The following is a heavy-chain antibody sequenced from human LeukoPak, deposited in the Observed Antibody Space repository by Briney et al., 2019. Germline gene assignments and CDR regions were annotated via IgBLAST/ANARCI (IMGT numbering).Heavy chain of an antibody. V-gene: IGHV3-66*01. Sequence: GGSLRLSCAASGFTFSSYSMSWVRQAPGKGLEWVSVIYSGGSTYYADSVKGRFTISRDNSKNTLYLQMNSLRAEDTAVYYCARDAPGYYGSSGYYSDYWGQGTLVTVSS. CDR2: IYSGGST. CDR1: GFTFSSYS. CDR3: ARDAPGYYGSSGYYSDY. J-gene: IGHJ4*02. D-gene: IGHD3-22*01.